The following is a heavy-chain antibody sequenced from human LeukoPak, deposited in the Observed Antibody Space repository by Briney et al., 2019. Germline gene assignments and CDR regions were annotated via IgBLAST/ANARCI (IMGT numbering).Heavy chain of an antibody. D-gene: IGHD2-15*01. CDR2: INHSGST. CDR1: GGSFSGYY. CDR3: ARGPCSGGSCNQIDP. J-gene: IGHJ5*02. V-gene: IGHV4-34*01. Sequence: KPSETLSLTCAVYGGSFSGYYWSWIRQPPGKGLEWIGEINHSGSTNYNPSLKSRVTISVDTSKNQFSLKLSSVTAADTAAYYCARGPCSGGSCNQIDPWGQGTLVTVSS.